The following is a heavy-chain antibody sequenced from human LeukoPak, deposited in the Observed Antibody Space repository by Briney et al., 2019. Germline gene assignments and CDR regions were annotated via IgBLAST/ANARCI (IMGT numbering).Heavy chain of an antibody. J-gene: IGHJ4*02. V-gene: IGHV1-18*01. CDR3: ARVKQLGLFDY. CDR2: ISAYNGNT. Sequence: GASVKVSCKASGYTFTSYDINWVRQATGQGLEWMGWISAYNGNTNYAQKLQGRVTMTTDTSTSTAYMELRSLRSDDTAVYYCARVKQLGLFDYWGQGTLVTVSS. CDR1: GYTFTSYD. D-gene: IGHD6-6*01.